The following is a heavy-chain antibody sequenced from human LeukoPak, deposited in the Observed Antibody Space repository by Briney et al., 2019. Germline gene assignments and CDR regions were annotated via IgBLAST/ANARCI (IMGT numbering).Heavy chain of an antibody. Sequence: SVKVSCKASGGTFSSYAISWVRQAPGQGLEWMGGIIPIFGTANYAQKFQGRVTITADESTSTAYMELSSLRSEDTAVYYCARDLGSGGVLDYWGQGTLVTVSS. CDR2: IIPIFGTA. J-gene: IGHJ4*02. D-gene: IGHD3-10*01. CDR1: GGTFSSYA. V-gene: IGHV1-69*01. CDR3: ARDLGSGGVLDY.